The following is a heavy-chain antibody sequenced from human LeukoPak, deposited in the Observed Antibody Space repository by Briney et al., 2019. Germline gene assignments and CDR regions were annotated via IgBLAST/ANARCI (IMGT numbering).Heavy chain of an antibody. CDR3: AKVIGLWGTGYYQAFDY. CDR2: IRYDGSNK. CDR1: GFTFSSYG. Sequence: GGSLRLSCAASGFTFSSYGMHWVRQAPGKGLEWVAFIRYDGSNKYYADSVKGRFTISRDNSKNTLYLQMNSLRAEDTAVYYCAKVIGLWGTGYYQAFDYWGQGTLVTVSS. V-gene: IGHV3-30*02. D-gene: IGHD3/OR15-3a*01. J-gene: IGHJ4*02.